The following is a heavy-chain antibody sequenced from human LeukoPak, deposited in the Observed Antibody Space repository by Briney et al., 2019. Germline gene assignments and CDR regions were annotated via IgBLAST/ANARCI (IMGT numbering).Heavy chain of an antibody. CDR2: MNTNSGDT. CDR1: VYTFTNFY. D-gene: IGHD2-2*01. J-gene: IGHJ4*02. CDR3: ARGPINCIITNCYVDY. Sequence: SVTVSFTGSVYTFTNFYIHWVRQAQGQGKEWMGRMNTNSGDTSYSREFQERGTITRDTALSKDYMEMRRVRSEDTAVYFCARGPINCIITNCYVDYWGQGTLVTVSS. V-gene: IGHV1-2*02.